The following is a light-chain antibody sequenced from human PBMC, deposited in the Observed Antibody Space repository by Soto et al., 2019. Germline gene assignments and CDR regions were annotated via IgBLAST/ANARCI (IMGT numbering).Light chain of an antibody. CDR1: NIGSKS. CDR2: YDS. V-gene: IGLV3-21*04. J-gene: IGLJ2*01. CDR3: QVWDSSSDRVV. Sequence: SYELTQPPSVSVAPGKTARITCGGTNIGSKSVHWYQQKPGQAPVLVIYYDSDRPPGIPERFSGSNSGNTATLTISRVEAGDEADYYCQVWDSSSDRVVFGGGTTLTVL.